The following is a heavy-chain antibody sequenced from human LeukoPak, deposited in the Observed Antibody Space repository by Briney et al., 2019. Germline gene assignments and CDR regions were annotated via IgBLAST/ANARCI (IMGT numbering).Heavy chain of an antibody. CDR2: IRYDGSNK. J-gene: IGHJ4*02. V-gene: IGHV3-30*02. CDR3: AKDQNSSSSARALDY. Sequence: GGSLRLSCAASGFTFSHYGMHWVRQAPGTGLEWVSFIRYDGSNKYYVDSVKGRFTISRDNSKNTLYLQMNTLRTEDTAVYYCAKDQNSSSSARALDYWGQGTLVTVSS. CDR1: GFTFSHYG. D-gene: IGHD6-6*01.